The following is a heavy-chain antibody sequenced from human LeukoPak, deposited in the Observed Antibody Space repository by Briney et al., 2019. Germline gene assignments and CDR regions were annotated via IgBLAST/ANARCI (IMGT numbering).Heavy chain of an antibody. Sequence: SETLSLTCTVSGASIISDTYCWGWIRQPPGKGLEWIGSIYYSGSTYYSPSLKSRVTMSVDTSTNQFSLKLISVTAADTAVYYCGRDALVGYFSYYYMDVWGKGTTVTVSS. V-gene: IGHV4-39*07. CDR2: IYYSGST. CDR3: GRDALVGYFSYYYMDV. CDR1: GASIISDTYC. D-gene: IGHD2-15*01. J-gene: IGHJ6*03.